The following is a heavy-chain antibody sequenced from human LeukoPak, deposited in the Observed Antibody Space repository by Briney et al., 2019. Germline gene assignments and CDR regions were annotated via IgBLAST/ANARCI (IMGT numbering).Heavy chain of an antibody. D-gene: IGHD2-2*01. Sequence: ASVKVSCKASGYTFTGYYMQWVRQAPGQGLEWMGWINPNSGGTNYAQKFQGRVTMTRDTSISTAYMELSRLRSDDTAVYYCARDTGSCSSTSCSVWFDPWGQGTLVTVSS. J-gene: IGHJ5*02. CDR1: GYTFTGYY. V-gene: IGHV1-2*02. CDR2: INPNSGGT. CDR3: ARDTGSCSSTSCSVWFDP.